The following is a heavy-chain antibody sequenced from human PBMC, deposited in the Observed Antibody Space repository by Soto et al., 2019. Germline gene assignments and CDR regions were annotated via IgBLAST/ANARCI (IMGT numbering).Heavy chain of an antibody. Sequence: WETLSLTCTVSGGSISGYNWSWIRQPPGKGLEWIGYIHYSGSTNYSPSLKTRVTISVDTSKNQFSLRLNSVTAADTAVYYWARTTDYYGANTADSWGQGTLVTVSS. CDR3: ARTTDYYGANTADS. V-gene: IGHV4-59*01. CDR2: IHYSGST. J-gene: IGHJ5*01. D-gene: IGHD3-3*01. CDR1: GGSISGYN.